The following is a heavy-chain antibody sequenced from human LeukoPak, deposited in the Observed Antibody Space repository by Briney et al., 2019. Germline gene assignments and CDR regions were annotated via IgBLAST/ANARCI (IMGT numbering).Heavy chain of an antibody. CDR3: ARGGASPDHSHYYYYYMDV. CDR2: IKQDGSEK. Sequence: GGSLRLSCAASGFTFSSYWMSWVRQAPGKGLEWVANIKQDGSEKYYVDSVKGRFTISRDNAKNSLYLQMNSLRAEDTAVYYCARGGASPDHSHYYYYYMDVWGKGTTVTVSS. CDR1: GFTFSSYW. J-gene: IGHJ6*03. V-gene: IGHV3-7*01. D-gene: IGHD1-26*01.